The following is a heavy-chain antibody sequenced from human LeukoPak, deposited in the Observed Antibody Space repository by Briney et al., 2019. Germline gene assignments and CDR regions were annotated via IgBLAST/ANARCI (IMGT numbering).Heavy chain of an antibody. CDR3: VRDNRDSSGWDFDY. CDR1: GYSFTNYG. CDR2: ISVYNDNR. J-gene: IGHJ4*02. Sequence: ASVRVSCKASGYSFTNYGITWVREAPGQGLEWVGWISVYNDNRNYAQKFQGRVSMTTDTSTNTAYMEMRSLRSDDTALYYCVRDNRDSSGWDFDYWGQGTLVTVSS. D-gene: IGHD6-19*01. V-gene: IGHV1-18*01.